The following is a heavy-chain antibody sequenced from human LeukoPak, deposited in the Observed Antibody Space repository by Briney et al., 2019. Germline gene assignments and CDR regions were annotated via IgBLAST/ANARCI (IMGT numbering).Heavy chain of an antibody. V-gene: IGHV3-23*01. CDR1: RFTFSNYA. CDR3: AKWGDYDVLTGYYVSDY. CDR2: ITGSGGNT. Sequence: GASLRLSCAASRFTFSNYAMSWVSQARGKGLEWVSAITGSGGNTYYADSVKGRFTISRDNSKNTVFLQMNSLRAEDTAVYYCAKWGDYDVLTGYYVSDYWGQGTLVTVSS. J-gene: IGHJ4*02. D-gene: IGHD3-9*01.